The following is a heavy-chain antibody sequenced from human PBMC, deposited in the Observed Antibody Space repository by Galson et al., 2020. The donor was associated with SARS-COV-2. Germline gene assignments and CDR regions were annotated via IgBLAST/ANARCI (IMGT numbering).Heavy chain of an antibody. D-gene: IGHD4-17*01. J-gene: IGHJ4*02. V-gene: IGHV4-34*01. Sequence: SETLSLTCAVYGGSFSGYYWSWIRQPPGKGLEWIGEINHSGSTNYNPSLKSRVTISVDTSKNQFSLKLSSVTAADTAVYYCARGRTVTTFFEGPPFDYWGQGTLVTVSS. CDR2: INHSGST. CDR1: GGSFSGYY. CDR3: ARGRTVTTFFEGPPFDY.